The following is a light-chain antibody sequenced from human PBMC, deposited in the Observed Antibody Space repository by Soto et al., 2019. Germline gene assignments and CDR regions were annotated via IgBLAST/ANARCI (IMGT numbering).Light chain of an antibody. J-gene: IGKJ5*01. CDR3: QQRSKWPLSIT. Sequence: EIVLTQSSATLSLSPGERATLSCRVSQSVTYLAWYPQISGQAPSLRIYDASNRATGIPARVSDSGSWTGFTLTISSLEPEDFAVYYCQQRSKWPLSITFGQGTRLEIK. V-gene: IGKV3-11*01. CDR1: QSVTY. CDR2: DAS.